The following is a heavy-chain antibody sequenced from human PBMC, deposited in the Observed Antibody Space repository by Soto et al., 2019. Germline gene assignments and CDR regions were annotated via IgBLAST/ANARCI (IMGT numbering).Heavy chain of an antibody. D-gene: IGHD6-13*01. Sequence: QVRRVHSGAEVKKPGSSLKSSCKASGGTLSSYAISWWRQAPGQGLGWMGGIIPTFGTANYAQKFQGRVTITADKSTSTAYMELSSLRSEDTAVYYCARDRCNSSSFNWFDPWGQGTLVTVSS. CDR1: GGTLSSYA. CDR2: IIPTFGTA. CDR3: ARDRCNSSSFNWFDP. J-gene: IGHJ5*02. V-gene: IGHV1-69*06.